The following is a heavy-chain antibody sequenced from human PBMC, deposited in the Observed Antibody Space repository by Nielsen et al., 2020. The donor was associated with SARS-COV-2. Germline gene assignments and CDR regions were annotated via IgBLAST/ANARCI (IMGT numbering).Heavy chain of an antibody. D-gene: IGHD2-2*01. CDR1: GFTFSSYS. J-gene: IGHJ6*03. CDR3: ARALGYCSSTSCYYYYYYMDV. V-gene: IGHV3-21*01. Sequence: GESLKISCAASGFTFSSYSMNWVRQAPGKGLEWVSSISSSSSYIYYADSVKGRFTISRDNAKNSLYLQMNSLRVEDTAVYYCARALGYCSSTSCYYYYYYMDVWGKGTTVTVSS. CDR2: ISSSSSYI.